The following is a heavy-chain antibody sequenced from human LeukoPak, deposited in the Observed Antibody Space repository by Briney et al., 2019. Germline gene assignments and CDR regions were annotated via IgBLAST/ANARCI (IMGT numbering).Heavy chain of an antibody. CDR1: GGSFSDYY. V-gene: IGHV4-34*01. Sequence: PSETLSLTCAVYGGSFSDYYWSWIRQPPGKGLEWIGEISPRGSTNYSPSLKSRVTISVDTSKKQFSLKLSSVAAADTAVYFCARVGYRYVINDWSRTGLGAYPTKYYYHMDVWDKGTTVTVSS. J-gene: IGHJ6*03. CDR2: ISPRGST. CDR3: ARVGYRYVINDWSRTGLGAYPTKYYYHMDV. D-gene: IGHD5-18*01.